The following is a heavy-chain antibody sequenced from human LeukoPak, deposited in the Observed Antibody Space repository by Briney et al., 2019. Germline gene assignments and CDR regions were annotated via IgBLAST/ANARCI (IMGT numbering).Heavy chain of an antibody. D-gene: IGHD1-1*01. Sequence: AAVKVTCKASGGTFSSYAISWVRQAPGQGLEWMGGIITIFGTENYAQKFQGRVTITADESTSTAYMELSSLRSEDTAVYYCARDRGTTGTTGYFAFDIWGQGTMVTVSS. V-gene: IGHV1-69*01. CDR2: IITIFGTE. J-gene: IGHJ3*02. CDR3: ARDRGTTGTTGYFAFDI. CDR1: GGTFSSYA.